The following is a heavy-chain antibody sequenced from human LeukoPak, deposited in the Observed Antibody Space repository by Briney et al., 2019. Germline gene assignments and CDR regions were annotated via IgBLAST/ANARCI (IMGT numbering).Heavy chain of an antibody. D-gene: IGHD6-13*01. V-gene: IGHV4-39*07. CDR3: ARDPGVAAAGNNWFDP. CDR1: GGSISSGSYY. CDR2: IYYSGST. J-gene: IGHJ5*02. Sequence: ETLSLTCTVSGGSISSGSYYWGWIRQPPGKGLEWIGSIYYSGSTYNNPSIKSRVLKSRVTISADTSKNQFSLELNSVTAADTAVYYCARDPGVAAAGNNWFDPWGQGTLVTVSS.